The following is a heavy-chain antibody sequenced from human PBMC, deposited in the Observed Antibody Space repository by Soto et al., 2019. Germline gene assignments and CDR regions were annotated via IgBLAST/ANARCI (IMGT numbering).Heavy chain of an antibody. J-gene: IGHJ6*02. CDR2: ISNDGRST. D-gene: IGHD6-6*01. CDR3: AKVIRADSTSSNFYYYSGMDV. CDR1: GFSFSTYG. V-gene: IGHV3-30*18. Sequence: QVQMVESGGGVVQPGRSLRLSCAASGFSFSTYGMHWVRQAPGKGLEWLAVISNDGRSTYYADSVKGRFTISRDNFKDTLFLQMNSLRGEDTAIYYCAKVIRADSTSSNFYYYSGMDVWGQGTTVTVSS.